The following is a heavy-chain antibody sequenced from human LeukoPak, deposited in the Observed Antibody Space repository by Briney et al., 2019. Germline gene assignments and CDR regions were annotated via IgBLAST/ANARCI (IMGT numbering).Heavy chain of an antibody. CDR3: ARESPHTFYFDY. CDR2: ISYDGSNK. V-gene: IGHV3-30-3*01. D-gene: IGHD3-16*01. CDR1: GFTFSSYA. J-gene: IGHJ4*02. Sequence: PGGSLRLSCAASGFTFSSYAMHWVRQAPGKGLEWVAVISYDGSNKYYADSVKGRFTISRDNSKNTLYLQMNSLRAEDTAVYYCARESPHTFYFDYWGQGTLVTVSS.